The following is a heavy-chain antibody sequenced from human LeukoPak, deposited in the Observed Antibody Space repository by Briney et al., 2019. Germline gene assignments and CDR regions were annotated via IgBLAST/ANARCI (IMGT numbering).Heavy chain of an antibody. J-gene: IGHJ6*03. CDR2: IYHSGST. CDR1: GYSISSGYY. CDR3: ARQTYYDFWGGWSDYYYYMDV. Sequence: SETLSLTCAVSGYSISSGYYWGWIRQPPGKGLEWIGSIYHSGSTYYNPSLKSRVTISVDTSKNQFSLKLSSVTAADTAVYYCARQTYYDFWGGWSDYYYYMDVWGKGTTVTVSS. D-gene: IGHD3-3*01. V-gene: IGHV4-38-2*01.